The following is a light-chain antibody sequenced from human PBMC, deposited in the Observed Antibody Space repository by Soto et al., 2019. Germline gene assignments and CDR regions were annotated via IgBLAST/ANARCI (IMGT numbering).Light chain of an antibody. V-gene: IGKV2D-29*02. CDR3: MQSTQLPPT. Sequence: DIVMTQTPLSSPVTLGQAASMSCGSGQSVVHSDGNTFLFWYLQKPGQSPQLLIYEVSNRFSGVPDRFSGSGSGTDFTLEISRVEAEDVGIYYCMQSTQLPPTFGQGTRLEIK. CDR2: EVS. J-gene: IGKJ5*01. CDR1: QSVVHSDGNTF.